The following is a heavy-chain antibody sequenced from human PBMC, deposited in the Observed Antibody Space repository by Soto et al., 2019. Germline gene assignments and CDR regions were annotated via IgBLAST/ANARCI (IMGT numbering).Heavy chain of an antibody. V-gene: IGHV3-30-3*01. CDR2: ISYDGSNK. CDR3: ARDGDSSSPDY. J-gene: IGHJ4*02. Sequence: QVQLVESGGGVVQPGRSLRLSCAASGFTFSSYAMHWVRQAPGKGLEWVAVISYDGSNKYYADSVKGRFTISRDNSKNTLYLQMNSLRAEDTAVYYCARDGDSSSPDYRGQGTLVTVSS. D-gene: IGHD6-6*01. CDR1: GFTFSSYA.